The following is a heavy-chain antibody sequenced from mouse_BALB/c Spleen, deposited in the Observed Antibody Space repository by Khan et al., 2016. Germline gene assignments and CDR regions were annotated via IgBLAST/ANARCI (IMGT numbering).Heavy chain of an antibody. CDR1: GFTFTDYY. CDR2: IRNKVNGYTT. Sequence: EVELVESGGGLVQPGGSLRLSCATSGFTFTDYYMSWVRQPPGKALEWLGFIRNKVNGYTTEDSASVKGRFTISRDNSQSIRYLQMNTLRAEDSATYYCARDMEGYDDAMDYWGQGTSVTVSS. V-gene: IGHV7-3*02. CDR3: ARDMEGYDDAMDY. D-gene: IGHD2-2*01. J-gene: IGHJ4*01.